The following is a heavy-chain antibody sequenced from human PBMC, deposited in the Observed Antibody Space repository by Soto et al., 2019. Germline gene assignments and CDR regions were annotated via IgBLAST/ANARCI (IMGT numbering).Heavy chain of an antibody. CDR3: ARDSRGGYYFDY. Sequence: QLQLQESGSGLVKPSQTLSLTCAVSGDSISSGGYSWNWIRQPPGKGLEWIGYIYYSGSTYYNPSLKSRLTISVYRSKNQLSLRLTSVTAADTAVYYCARDSRGGYYFDYWGQGTLVTVSS. D-gene: IGHD1-26*01. J-gene: IGHJ4*02. CDR1: GDSISSGGYS. CDR2: IYYSGST. V-gene: IGHV4-30-2*01.